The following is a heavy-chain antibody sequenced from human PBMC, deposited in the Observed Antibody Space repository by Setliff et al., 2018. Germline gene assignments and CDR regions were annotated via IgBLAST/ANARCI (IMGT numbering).Heavy chain of an antibody. V-gene: IGHV4-34*01. CDR2: IDHRGNT. J-gene: IGHJ3*02. CDR1: GGSFTGYL. D-gene: IGHD1-26*01. Sequence: KTSETLSLTCDVSGGSFTGYLWTWVRQPPGRGLEWIGGIDHRGNTNYNLSLTSRVTISVDSSRRQFSLKLNSVTAADAAMYFCARGPSSGSYSDAFDIWGQGTMVTVS. CDR3: ARGPSSGSYSDAFDI.